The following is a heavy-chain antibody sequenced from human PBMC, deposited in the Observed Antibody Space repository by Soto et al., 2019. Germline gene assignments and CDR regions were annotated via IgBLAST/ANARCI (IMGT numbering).Heavy chain of an antibody. CDR2: IRDKANSYAT. J-gene: IGHJ4*02. V-gene: IGHV3-73*01. CDR1: GFTFSGSA. CDR3: RGEAPSLFVDY. D-gene: IGHD3-10*01. Sequence: GGSLRLSCAASGFTFSGSAMHWVRQASGRGLEWVGRIRDKANSYATTYAESVKGRFTISRDDSKNTAYLQMNSLKTEDTAVYYCRGEAPSLFVDYWGQGSLVTVSS.